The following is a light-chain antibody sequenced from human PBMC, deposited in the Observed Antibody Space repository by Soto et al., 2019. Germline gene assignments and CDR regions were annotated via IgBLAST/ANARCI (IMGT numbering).Light chain of an antibody. CDR3: QQYGSPPPYT. Sequence: ENVLTQSQVTLSLSPGERATLSCRASQSVTSNKVAWFQQKPGQAPRLLIRAASSRATGIPDRFSGSGSATDFTLTISRLEPEDFAVYYCQQYGSPPPYTFGQGTKLEIK. CDR2: AAS. CDR1: QSVTSNK. V-gene: IGKV3-20*01. J-gene: IGKJ2*01.